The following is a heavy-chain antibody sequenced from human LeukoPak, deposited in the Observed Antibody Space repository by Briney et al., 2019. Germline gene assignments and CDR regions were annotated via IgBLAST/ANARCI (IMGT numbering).Heavy chain of an antibody. CDR2: ISGSGGST. CDR1: GFTFSSYA. CDR3: ATLAVSGSSDVFDI. Sequence: GGSLRLSCAASGFTFSSYAMNWVRQTPGKGLAWVSTISGSGGSTYYADSVKGRFTISRDNSKNTLHLQMNNLRAEDTAVYYCATLAVSGSSDVFDIWGQGTMVTVSS. J-gene: IGHJ3*02. V-gene: IGHV3-23*01. D-gene: IGHD1-26*01.